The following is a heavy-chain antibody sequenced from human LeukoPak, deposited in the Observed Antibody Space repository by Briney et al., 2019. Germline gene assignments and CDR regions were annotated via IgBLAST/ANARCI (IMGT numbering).Heavy chain of an antibody. V-gene: IGHV4-59*01. D-gene: IGHD3-22*01. CDR2: IYYSGST. J-gene: IGHJ3*02. CDR1: GGSISSYY. Sequence: PSQTLSLTCTVSGGSISSYYWSWIRQPPGKGLEWIGYIYYSGSTNYNPSLKSRVTISVDTSKNQFSLKLSSVTAADTAVYYCARVGYYYDSSGYSLWAFDIWGQGIMVTVSS. CDR3: ARVGYYYDSSGYSLWAFDI.